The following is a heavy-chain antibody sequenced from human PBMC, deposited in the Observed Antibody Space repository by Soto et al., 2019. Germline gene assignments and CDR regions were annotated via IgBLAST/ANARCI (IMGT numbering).Heavy chain of an antibody. D-gene: IGHD2-15*01. V-gene: IGHV3-30-3*01. CDR2: ISYDGNNK. CDR3: ARAGCDGGSCYTLVGLRYGMDV. J-gene: IGHJ6*02. CDR1: GFTFSSYV. Sequence: QVQRVESGGGVVQPGRSLRLSCAASGFTFSSYVMYWVRQAPGKGLEWVAVISYDGNNKYYADSVKGRFTISRDNSKNTLYLQMNSLRAEDTAVYYCARAGCDGGSCYTLVGLRYGMDVWGQGTTVTVSS.